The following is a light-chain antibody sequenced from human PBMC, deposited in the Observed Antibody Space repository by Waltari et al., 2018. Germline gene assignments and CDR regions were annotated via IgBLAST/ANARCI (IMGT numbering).Light chain of an antibody. CDR1: NIGTNR. V-gene: IGLV3-21*04. CDR3: QVWVSGQEV. CDR2: YNS. J-gene: IGLJ3*02. Sequence: YVLTQAPSVSVAPGQTARVTCGGYNIGTNRVHWYQQKPGQAPALVLSYNSDRPSGIPERFSGSNSENTATLTISRVEAGDEADYYCQVWVSGQEVFGGGTKLTVL.